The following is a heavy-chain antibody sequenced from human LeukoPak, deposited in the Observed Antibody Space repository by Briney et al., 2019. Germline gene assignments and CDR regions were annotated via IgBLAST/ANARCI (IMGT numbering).Heavy chain of an antibody. CDR2: ITASGDRT. D-gene: IGHD2-15*01. CDR3: ARRDIVVIVSASDY. CDR1: GFIFSDYV. V-gene: IGHV3-23*01. Sequence: AESLRLSCTASGFIFSDYVMIWVRQAPGPGMEWVSGITASGDRTYYGDSVKGRFTVSRDNSKNTVYLQMNSRRVDDTAVYYCARRDIVVIVSASDYWGQGTLVTVSS. J-gene: IGHJ4*02.